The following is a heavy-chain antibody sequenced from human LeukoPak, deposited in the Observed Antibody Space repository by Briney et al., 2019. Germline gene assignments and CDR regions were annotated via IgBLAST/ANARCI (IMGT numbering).Heavy chain of an antibody. Sequence: GASVKVSCKASGYTFTSYYMHWVRQAPGQGLEWMGIINPSGGSTSYAQRFQGRVTMTRDTSTSTVYMELSSLRSEDTAVYYCARDSFSGDYVYYYGMDVWGQGTTVTVSS. CDR3: ARDSFSGDYVYYYGMDV. CDR2: INPSGGST. D-gene: IGHD4-17*01. CDR1: GYTFTSYY. V-gene: IGHV1-46*01. J-gene: IGHJ6*02.